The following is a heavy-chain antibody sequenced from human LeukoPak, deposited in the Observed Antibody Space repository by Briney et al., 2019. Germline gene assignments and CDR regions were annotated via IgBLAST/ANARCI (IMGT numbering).Heavy chain of an antibody. D-gene: IGHD4-23*01. Sequence: GGSLRLSCAASGFTFNNYWMSWVRQAPGKGLEWVANIKQDGSEKYYVDSVKGRFTISRDNAKNSLYLQMNSLRAEDTAVSYWARPPMFDYGGNSRWFDPWGQGTLVTVSS. CDR3: ARPPMFDYGGNSRWFDP. CDR2: IKQDGSEK. V-gene: IGHV3-7*01. CDR1: GFTFNNYW. J-gene: IGHJ5*02.